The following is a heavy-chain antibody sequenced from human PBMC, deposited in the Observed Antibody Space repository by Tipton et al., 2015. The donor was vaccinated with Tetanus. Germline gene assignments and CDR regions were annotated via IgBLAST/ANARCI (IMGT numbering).Heavy chain of an antibody. CDR1: GASINAGGYL. Sequence: TLSLTCTVSGASINAGGYLWTWVRQYPGKGLEWIGNIYYTERTSYTPSLDSRVSISVDTSKNQFSLRLTSVTAADSAFYYCARTKVTIGWGFFDSWGQGTLVTVSS. D-gene: IGHD4-17*01. CDR3: ARTKVTIGWGFFDS. J-gene: IGHJ4*02. V-gene: IGHV4-31*03. CDR2: IYYTERT.